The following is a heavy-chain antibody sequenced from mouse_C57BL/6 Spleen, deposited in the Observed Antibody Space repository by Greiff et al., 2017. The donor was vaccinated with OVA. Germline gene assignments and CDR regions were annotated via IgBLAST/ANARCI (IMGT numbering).Heavy chain of an antibody. Sequence: EVKLMESGGGLVKPGGSLKLSCAASGFTFSSYAMSWVRQTPEKRLEWVATISDGGSYTYYPDNVKGRFTISRDNAKNNLYLQMSHLKSEDTAMYYCARGSYGSSPPFDYWGQGTTLTVSS. CDR1: GFTFSSYA. CDR3: ARGSYGSSPPFDY. CDR2: ISDGGSYT. V-gene: IGHV5-4*03. D-gene: IGHD1-1*01. J-gene: IGHJ2*01.